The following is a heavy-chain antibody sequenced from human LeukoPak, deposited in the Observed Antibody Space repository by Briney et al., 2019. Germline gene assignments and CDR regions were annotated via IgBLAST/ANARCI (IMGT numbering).Heavy chain of an antibody. Sequence: PSETLSLTCTVSGGSMSTYYWTWIRQPPGKGLEWIGFIYYTGSTNYNPSLKSRITISVDTSKNQFSLKLSSVTAADTAVYYCAGMRITTPTVRTLDYWGQGTLVTVSS. V-gene: IGHV4-59*01. CDR2: IYYTGST. D-gene: IGHD1-14*01. CDR1: GGSMSTYY. CDR3: AGMRITTPTVRTLDY. J-gene: IGHJ4*02.